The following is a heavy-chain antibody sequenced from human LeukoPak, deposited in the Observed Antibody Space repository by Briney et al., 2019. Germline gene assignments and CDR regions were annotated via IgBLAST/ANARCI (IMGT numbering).Heavy chain of an antibody. CDR1: GFTFSNYA. Sequence: GGSLRLSCAASGFTFSNYAMHWVRQAPGKGLEWVAAISYDGSNKFYADSVKGRFTISRDNSKNTLHLQMNSLRAEDTAVYYCARSLATSYYYMDVWGKGTTATVSS. V-gene: IGHV3-30*04. D-gene: IGHD5-12*01. CDR3: ARSLATSYYYMDV. CDR2: ISYDGSNK. J-gene: IGHJ6*03.